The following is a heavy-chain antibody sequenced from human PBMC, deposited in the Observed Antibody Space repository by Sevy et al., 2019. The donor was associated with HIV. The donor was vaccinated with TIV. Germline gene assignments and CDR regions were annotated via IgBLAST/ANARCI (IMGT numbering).Heavy chain of an antibody. D-gene: IGHD3-3*01. CDR1: GFTFSSYS. CDR3: ARDLLPSADYDFWTAYYRSSPHYYYYYGMDV. CDR2: ISSSSSYI. J-gene: IGHJ6*02. V-gene: IGHV3-21*01. Sequence: GGFLRLSCAASGFTFSSYSMNWVRQAPGKGLEWVSSISSSSSYIYYADSVKGRFTISRDNAKNSLYLHMNSLGAEDTAAYYCARDLLPSADYDFWTAYYRSSPHYYYYYGMDVWGQGTTVTVSS.